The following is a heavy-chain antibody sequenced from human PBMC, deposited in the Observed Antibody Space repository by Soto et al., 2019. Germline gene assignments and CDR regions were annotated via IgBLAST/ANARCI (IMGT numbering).Heavy chain of an antibody. Sequence: QVRLQEWGPGLVKPSQTLSLKCSVSGGSITTGGRYWSWIRQLPGKGLEWIGDIYYSGNTYYNASLKSRVTISVEAAKNQFSLTLISVNAADMAVYYGAQALVFTGGDAVDLWGQGRLVPGSS. D-gene: IGHD1-1*01. V-gene: IGHV4-31*02. CDR2: IYYSGNT. J-gene: IGHJ3*01. CDR1: GGSITTGGRY. CDR3: AQALVFTGGDAVDL.